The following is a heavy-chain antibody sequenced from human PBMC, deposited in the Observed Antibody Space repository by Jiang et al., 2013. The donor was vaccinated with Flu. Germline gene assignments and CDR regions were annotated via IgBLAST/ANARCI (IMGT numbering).Heavy chain of an antibody. V-gene: IGHV1-2*02. Sequence: SGAEVREPGASVKVSCKASGYIFTGYYMHWVRQAPGQGLEWMGWINPNSGGTNYAQKFQGRVTMTRDTSISTAYMELSRLRSDDTAVYYCASSIAARPHWFDPWGQGTLVTVSS. J-gene: IGHJ5*02. D-gene: IGHD6-6*01. CDR1: GYIFTGYY. CDR2: INPNSGGT. CDR3: ASSIAARPHWFDP.